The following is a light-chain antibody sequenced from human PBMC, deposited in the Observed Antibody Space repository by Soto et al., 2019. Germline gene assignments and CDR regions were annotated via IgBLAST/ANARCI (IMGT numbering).Light chain of an antibody. Sequence: QSVLTQPASVSGSPGQSITISCTGTSSDIGGYKHVSWYQQHPGKAPKLMIYEVSNRPSGVSNRFSGSKSGNTASLTISGLQAEDEADYYCSSYTTRSTQVFGTGTK. J-gene: IGLJ1*01. CDR1: SSDIGGYKH. V-gene: IGLV2-14*01. CDR2: EVS. CDR3: SSYTTRSTQV.